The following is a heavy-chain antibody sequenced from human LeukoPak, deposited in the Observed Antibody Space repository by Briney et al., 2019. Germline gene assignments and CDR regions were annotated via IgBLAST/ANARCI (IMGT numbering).Heavy chain of an antibody. V-gene: IGHV1-46*01. CDR1: GYTFTSYY. D-gene: IGHD3-22*01. Sequence: ASVKVSCKASGYTFTSYYMHWVRQAPGQGLEWMGIINPSGGSTSYAQKFQGRVTMTRDTSTSTVYMELSSLRSEDTAVYYCARLPEYYYDSSGYYGNWFGPWGQGTLVTVSS. CDR2: INPSGGST. CDR3: ARLPEYYYDSSGYYGNWFGP. J-gene: IGHJ5*02.